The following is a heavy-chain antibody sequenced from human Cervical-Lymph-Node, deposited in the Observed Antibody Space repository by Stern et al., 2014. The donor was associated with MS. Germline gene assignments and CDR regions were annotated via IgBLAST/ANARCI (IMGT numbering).Heavy chain of an antibody. V-gene: IGHV1-24*01. J-gene: IGHJ3*02. CDR3: VRYGDYVDAFDM. D-gene: IGHD4-17*01. CDR1: GYSLTDLS. CDR2: FDPDDAET. Sequence: VQLVESEAEVKKPGASVKGSCKVSGYSLTDLSMHWVRQPPGKGLEWMGGFDPDDAETIYAQQFQGRLTMTEDTSADTAYMELSSLRSEDTAVYYCVRYGDYVDAFDMWGQGTMVTVSS.